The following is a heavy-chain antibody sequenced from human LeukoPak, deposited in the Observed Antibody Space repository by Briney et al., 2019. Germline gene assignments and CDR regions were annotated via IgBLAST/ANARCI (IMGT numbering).Heavy chain of an antibody. Sequence: GASVKVSCKASGYTITGYYMHWVRQAPGQGLEWMGWINPNSGGTNYAQKFQGRVTMTRDTSISTAYMELSRLRSDGTAVYYCARDQGSYRSDYYGMDVWGQGTTVTVSS. CDR2: INPNSGGT. J-gene: IGHJ6*02. D-gene: IGHD3-16*02. V-gene: IGHV1-2*02. CDR1: GYTITGYY. CDR3: ARDQGSYRSDYYGMDV.